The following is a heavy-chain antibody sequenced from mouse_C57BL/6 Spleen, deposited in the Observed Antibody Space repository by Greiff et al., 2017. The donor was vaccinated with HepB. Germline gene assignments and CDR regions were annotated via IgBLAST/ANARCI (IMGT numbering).Heavy chain of an antibody. D-gene: IGHD1-1*01. Sequence: QVQLQQPGAELVMPGASVKLSCKASGYTFTSYWMHWVKQRPGQGLEWIGEIDPSDSYTNYNQTFKGKSTLTVDKYSSTAYMQLSSLTSEDSAVYYCARGVYYGSSLDYWGQGTTLTVSS. V-gene: IGHV1-69*01. CDR2: IDPSDSYT. CDR1: GYTFTSYW. CDR3: ARGVYYGSSLDY. J-gene: IGHJ2*01.